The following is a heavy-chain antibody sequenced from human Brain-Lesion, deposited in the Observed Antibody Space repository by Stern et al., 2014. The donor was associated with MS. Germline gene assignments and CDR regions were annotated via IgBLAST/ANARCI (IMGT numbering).Heavy chain of an antibody. D-gene: IGHD3-3*01. CDR2: INPNTGGT. J-gene: IGHJ6*02. CDR1: GYIFTGYY. CDR3: ARDQRGITIFGVVTDYYYLGMDV. Sequence: QVQLMQSGAEVKKPGASVKVSCKTSGYIFTGYYIHWVRQAPGQGLEWMAWINPNTGGTKYAQKFQGRVTMSRDTSISTAYVELGSLTSDDTAVYYCARDQRGITIFGVVTDYYYLGMDVWGQGTTVTVSS. V-gene: IGHV1-2*02.